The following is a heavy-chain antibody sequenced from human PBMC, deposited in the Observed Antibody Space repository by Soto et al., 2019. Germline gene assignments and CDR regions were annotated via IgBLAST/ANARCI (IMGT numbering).Heavy chain of an antibody. CDR1: RGSIASNPFY. Sequence: SETLSLTCPVSRGSIASNPFYRGLIRQSPGKGLEWIESIYYSGVTHYNPSLKSRVTVSVDTSKNQFSLKLTSMTAADTAVYFCVSHRNYIVVSGSYFDYWSQGTLVTVSS. CDR2: IYYSGVT. V-gene: IGHV4-39*01. CDR3: VSHRNYIVVSGSYFDY. J-gene: IGHJ4*02. D-gene: IGHD6-19*01.